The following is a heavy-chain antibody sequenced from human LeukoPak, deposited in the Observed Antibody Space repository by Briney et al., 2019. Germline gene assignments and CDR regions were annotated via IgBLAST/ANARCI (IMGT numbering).Heavy chain of an antibody. Sequence: ASVKVSCKASGGTFSSYAISWVRQAPGQGLEWMGGMIPIFGTANYAQKFQGRVTITADESTSTAYMELSSLRSEDTAVYYCAESITIFGVVLDSWFDPWGQGTLVTVSS. CDR3: AESITIFGVVLDSWFDP. J-gene: IGHJ5*02. CDR1: GGTFSSYA. CDR2: MIPIFGTA. V-gene: IGHV1-69*13. D-gene: IGHD3-3*01.